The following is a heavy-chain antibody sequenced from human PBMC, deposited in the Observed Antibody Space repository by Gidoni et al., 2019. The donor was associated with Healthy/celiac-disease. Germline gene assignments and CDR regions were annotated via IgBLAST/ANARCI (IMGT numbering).Heavy chain of an antibody. D-gene: IGHD2-2*01. CDR3: ARLGYCSSTSCYSRY. CDR1: GGSFSGYY. J-gene: IGHJ4*02. CDR2: INHSGST. Sequence: QVQLQQWRAGLLKPSETLSLTCAVYGGSFSGYYWSWIRQPPGKGLEWIGEINHSGSTNYNPSLKSRVTISVDTSKNQFSLKLSSVTAADTAVYYCARLGYCSSTSCYSRYWGQGTLVTVSS. V-gene: IGHV4-34*01.